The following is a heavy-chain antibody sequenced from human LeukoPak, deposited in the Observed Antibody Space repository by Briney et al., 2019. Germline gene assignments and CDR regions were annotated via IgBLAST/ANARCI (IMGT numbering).Heavy chain of an antibody. J-gene: IGHJ6*03. CDR1: GFTFSIRDW. D-gene: IGHD6-13*01. Sequence: GGSLSLSCVPSGFTFSIRDWMTWVRQAPGKGLGWVANIKQDGSDTNTLDSVKGRFTISRDNAKNSVDRQVKGLRVQDRAVYYCARVAAAGTGIFVNFYYSMDIWGKGTTVTISS. CDR2: IKQDGSDT. V-gene: IGHV3-7*01. CDR3: ARVAAAGTGIFVNFYYSMDI.